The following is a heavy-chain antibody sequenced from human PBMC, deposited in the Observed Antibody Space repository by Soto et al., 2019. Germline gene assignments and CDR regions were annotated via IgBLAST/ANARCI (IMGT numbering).Heavy chain of an antibody. CDR3: ARAGSGSYTNNWFDP. D-gene: IGHD3-10*01. CDR2: IFYSGST. V-gene: IGHV4-31*03. J-gene: IGHJ5*02. Sequence: PSETLSLTCSVSGGSIIRGSYYWAWIRQHPGNGLEWLGNIFYSGSTYYNPSLKSRILMSLDTSKNPFSLRLSSVTAAATAVYYRARAGSGSYTNNWFDPWGLGTLVTVSS. CDR1: GGSIIRGSYY.